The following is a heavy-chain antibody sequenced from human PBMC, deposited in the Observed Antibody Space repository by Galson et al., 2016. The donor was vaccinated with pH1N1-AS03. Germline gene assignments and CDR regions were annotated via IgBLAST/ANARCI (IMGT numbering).Heavy chain of an antibody. CDR1: GFTFDDYA. CDR2: ITWNSDSI. CDR3: TALDF. Sequence: SLRLSCAASGFTFDDYAMHWVRLAPGKGLEWVSGITWNSDSIGYADSVKGRFTISRDNAQKSLYMQMSSLRSEDTALYYCTALDFWGQGTLVTVAS. V-gene: IGHV3-9*01. J-gene: IGHJ4*02.